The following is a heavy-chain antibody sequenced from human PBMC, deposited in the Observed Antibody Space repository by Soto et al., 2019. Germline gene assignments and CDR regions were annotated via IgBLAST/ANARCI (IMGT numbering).Heavy chain of an antibody. CDR2: VNGDGSST. V-gene: IGHV3-74*03. D-gene: IGHD3-10*01. J-gene: IGHJ4*02. CDR3: VRDAGHRGDY. CDR1: GFTFGNYW. Sequence: VQLVESGGGLIQPGGSLRLSCAASGFTFGNYWMHWVRQSPGKGLVWVSSVNGDGSSTTYADSVEGRFTVSRDSAKNTLHLQMNSLIVDDTAVYYCVRDAGHRGDYWGQGTLVTVS.